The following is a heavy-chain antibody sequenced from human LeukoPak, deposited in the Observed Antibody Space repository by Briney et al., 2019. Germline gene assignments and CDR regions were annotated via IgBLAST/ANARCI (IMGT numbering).Heavy chain of an antibody. V-gene: IGHV3-30*14. CDR3: VKDFEDSSSWYLWIRSDYFDY. D-gene: IGHD6-13*01. CDR2: ISYDGSNK. CDR1: GFTFSSYA. Sequence: GGSLRLSCAASGFTFSSYAMHWVRQAPGKGLEWVAVISYDGSNKYYADSVKGRFTISRDNSKNTLYLQMSSLRAEDTAVYYCVKDFEDSSSWYLWIRSDYFDYWGQGTLVTVSS. J-gene: IGHJ4*02.